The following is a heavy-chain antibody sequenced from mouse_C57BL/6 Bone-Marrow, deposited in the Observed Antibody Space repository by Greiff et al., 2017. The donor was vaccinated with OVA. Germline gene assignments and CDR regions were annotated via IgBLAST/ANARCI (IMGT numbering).Heavy chain of an antibody. D-gene: IGHD1-1*01. CDR1: GFTFSSYA. J-gene: IGHJ2*01. V-gene: IGHV5-4*01. CDR2: ISDGGSYT. Sequence: EVKLVESGGGLVKPGGSLKLSCAASGFTFSSYAMSWVRQTPEKRLEWVATISDGGSYTYYPDNVKGRFTISRDNAKNNLYLQMSHLKSEDTAVDDCARDKRGGSSDVDYFDYWGQGTTLTVSS. CDR3: ARDKRGGSSDVDYFDY.